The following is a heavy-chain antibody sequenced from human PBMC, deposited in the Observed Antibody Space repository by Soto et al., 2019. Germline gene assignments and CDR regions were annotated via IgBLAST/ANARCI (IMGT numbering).Heavy chain of an antibody. J-gene: IGHJ4*02. V-gene: IGHV3-23*01. Sequence: EVQLLESGGGLVQPGGSLRLSCAASGFSFSSFVMSWVRQAPGKGLEWVSGISGSGGSTYNADSVKGRFTMSRDNSKKTLGLQMNSHIAEDTAVYYCAKGIYNYSPRGDYLDYWGQGTLVTVSS. D-gene: IGHD1-20*01. CDR2: ISGSGGST. CDR1: GFSFSSFV. CDR3: AKGIYNYSPRGDYLDY.